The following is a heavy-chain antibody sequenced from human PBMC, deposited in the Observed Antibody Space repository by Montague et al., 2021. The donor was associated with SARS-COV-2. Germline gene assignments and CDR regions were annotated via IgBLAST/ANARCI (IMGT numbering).Heavy chain of an antibody. Sequence: SETLSLTSTVSGGSISSSSYYWGWIRQPPGKGLEWIGSIYYTGSTYYNPSLKSRVTISVDTSKNQFSLKLSSVTAADTAVYYCARDTRIAMLVVVTRYGLDVWGKGTTVTVSS. J-gene: IGHJ6*04. CDR1: GGSISSSSYY. CDR3: ARDTRIAMLVVVTRYGLDV. V-gene: IGHV4-39*07. CDR2: IYYTGST. D-gene: IGHD3-22*01.